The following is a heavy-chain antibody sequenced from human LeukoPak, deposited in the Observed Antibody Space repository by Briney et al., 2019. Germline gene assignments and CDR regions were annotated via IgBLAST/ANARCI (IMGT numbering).Heavy chain of an antibody. CDR1: GFTFDDYA. V-gene: IGHV3-9*01. CDR2: ISWNSGSI. D-gene: IGHD2-2*01. J-gene: IGHJ4*02. CDR3: ANTEYQRLGTDY. Sequence: PGRPLRLSCAASGFTFDDYAMHWVRQAPGKGLEWVSGISWNSGSIGYADSVKGRFTISRDNAKNSLYLQMNSLRTEDTAVYYCANTEYQRLGTDYWGQGTLVTVSS.